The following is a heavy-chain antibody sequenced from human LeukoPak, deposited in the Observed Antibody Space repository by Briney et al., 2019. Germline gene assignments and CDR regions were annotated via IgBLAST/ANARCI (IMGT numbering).Heavy chain of an antibody. J-gene: IGHJ6*02. Sequence: GGSLRLSCAASGFTFSTYEMNWVRQAPGEGLEWVSYINSRGTTTYYADSVKGRFTISRDNSKNTLYLQMNSLRAEDTAVYYCARVRRTGTPYYYYGMDVWGQGTTVTVSS. CDR3: ARVRRTGTPYYYYGMDV. CDR2: INSRGTTT. D-gene: IGHD1-1*01. CDR1: GFTFSTYE. V-gene: IGHV3-48*03.